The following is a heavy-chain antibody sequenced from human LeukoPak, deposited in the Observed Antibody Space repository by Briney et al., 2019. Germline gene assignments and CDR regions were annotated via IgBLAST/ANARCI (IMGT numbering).Heavy chain of an antibody. D-gene: IGHD4-23*01. CDR3: AAEGRPTVVTFRKGAVDL. CDR2: IVVGRGNT. J-gene: IGHJ3*01. CDR1: GINFNSSP. V-gene: IGHV1-58*01. Sequence: ASVKDSFKAFGINFNSSPVQWVRQARGQRLEWIGWIVVGRGNTNYAQKFQERVTITGDMSTSKVYMELSSLRSEDTAVYYCAAEGRPTVVTFRKGAVDLWGQGTMVTVSS.